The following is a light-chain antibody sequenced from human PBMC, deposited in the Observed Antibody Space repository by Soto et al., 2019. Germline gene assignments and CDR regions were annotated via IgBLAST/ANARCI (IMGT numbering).Light chain of an antibody. Sequence: QSSLTHPASVSGSPGQSITISCTGTSSDVGAYIYVSWYQQHPGKAPKLMIYEVSNRPSGVSNRFSGSKSGNTASLTISGLQAEDEADYYCSSYSSSSFYVFGTGTKVTVL. CDR1: SSDVGAYIY. CDR2: EVS. V-gene: IGLV2-14*01. CDR3: SSYSSSSFYV. J-gene: IGLJ1*01.